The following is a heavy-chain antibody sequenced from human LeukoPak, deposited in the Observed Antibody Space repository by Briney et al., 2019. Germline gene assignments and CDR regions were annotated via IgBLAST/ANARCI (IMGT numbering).Heavy chain of an antibody. D-gene: IGHD5-18*01. V-gene: IGHV1-18*01. CDR1: GYTFTSYG. CDR3: ARQAAMVFWRQYHYFDY. J-gene: IGHJ4*02. Sequence: ASVKVSCKASGYTFTSYGISWVRQAPGQGLEWMGWISAYNGNTNYAQKLQGRVTMTTDTSTSTAYMELRSLRSDDTAVYYCARQAAMVFWRQYHYFDYWGQGTLVTVSS. CDR2: ISAYNGNT.